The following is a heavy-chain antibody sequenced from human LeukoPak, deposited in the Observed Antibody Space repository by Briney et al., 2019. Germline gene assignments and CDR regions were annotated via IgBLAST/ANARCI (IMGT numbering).Heavy chain of an antibody. J-gene: IGHJ2*01. Sequence: GGSLRLSCAASGFTFSKDDFHWVRQAPGKDLEWVAAIGVTGDTYYPDSVKGRFTISRDDAANSLYLQMRSLGAGDTALYYCTKEFCGSRAACAGGSYYDFWGRGALVTVSS. CDR1: GFTFSKDD. CDR2: IGVTGDT. D-gene: IGHD2-15*01. CDR3: TKEFCGSRAACAGGSYYDF. V-gene: IGHV3-13*01.